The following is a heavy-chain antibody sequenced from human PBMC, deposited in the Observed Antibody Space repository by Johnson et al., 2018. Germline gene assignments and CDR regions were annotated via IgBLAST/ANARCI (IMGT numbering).Heavy chain of an antibody. CDR3: AKCYGDYVYYYYCMDV. CDR1: GFTFSSYA. D-gene: IGHD4-17*01. Sequence: VQLVESGGGLVQPGGSXRLSCAASGFTFSSYAMSWVRQAPGKGLEWVSAISGSGGSTYYADSVKGRFPISRDTSKNTLYLQMNSLRAEDTAVYYCAKCYGDYVYYYYCMDVWGQGTTVTVSS. CDR2: ISGSGGST. V-gene: IGHV3-23*04. J-gene: IGHJ6*02.